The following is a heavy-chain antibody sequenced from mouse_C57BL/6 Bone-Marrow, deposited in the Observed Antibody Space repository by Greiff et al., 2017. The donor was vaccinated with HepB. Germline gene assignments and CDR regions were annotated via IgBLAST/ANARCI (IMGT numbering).Heavy chain of an antibody. CDR3: ARNEPYGYDVAY. CDR1: GFSFTSYA. CDR2: IWTGGGT. D-gene: IGHD2-2*01. Sequence: QVQLKESGPGLVAPSQSLSITCTVSGFSFTSYAISWVRQPPGTGLEWLGLIWTGGGTNYNSALKSRLSFIKDNSKSQVFLKMNSLQTDDTARYYSARNEPYGYDVAYWGQGTLVTVSA. V-gene: IGHV2-9-1*01. J-gene: IGHJ3*01.